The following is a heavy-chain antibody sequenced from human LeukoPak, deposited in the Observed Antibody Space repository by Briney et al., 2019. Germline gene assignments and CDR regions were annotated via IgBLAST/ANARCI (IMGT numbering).Heavy chain of an antibody. CDR2: IYYSGST. J-gene: IGHJ3*02. CDR1: GGSISSYY. Sequence: SETLSLTCTVSGGSISSYYWGWIRQPPGKGLEWIGSIYYSGSTYYNPSLKSRVTISVDTSKNQFSLKLSSVTAADTAVYYCASEAFSGSSRGGDAFDIWGQGTMVTVSS. V-gene: IGHV4-39*07. CDR3: ASEAFSGSSRGGDAFDI. D-gene: IGHD1-26*01.